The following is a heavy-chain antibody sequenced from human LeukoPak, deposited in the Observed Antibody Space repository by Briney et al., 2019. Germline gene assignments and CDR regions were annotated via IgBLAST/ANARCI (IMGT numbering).Heavy chain of an antibody. CDR3: ARVYGSGSGNWFDP. V-gene: IGHV4-59*01. Sequence: PSETLSLTCTVSGGSISSNYWSWIRQPPGKGLEWITYSSYTGSTNYNPSLKSRVTISVDTSKNQFSLRLRSVTAADPAVYYCARVYGSGSGNWFDPWGQGTLVTVSS. CDR1: GGSISSNY. CDR2: SSYTGST. J-gene: IGHJ5*02. D-gene: IGHD3-10*01.